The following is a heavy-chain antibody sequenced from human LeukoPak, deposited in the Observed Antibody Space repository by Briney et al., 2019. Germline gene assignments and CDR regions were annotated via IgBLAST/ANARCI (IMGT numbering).Heavy chain of an antibody. J-gene: IGHJ5*02. V-gene: IGHV4-39*07. CDR3: ARDGYGDYLGWFDP. CDR2: IYYTGIS. CDR1: GASITIGAESYH. D-gene: IGHD4-17*01. Sequence: SATLPLTCTVSGASITIGAESYHWGWIRQPPGKGLEWIGTIYYTGISYYNPSLKSRVTISVDTSKNQFSLKLSSVTAADTAVYYCARDGYGDYLGWFDPWGQGTLVTVSS.